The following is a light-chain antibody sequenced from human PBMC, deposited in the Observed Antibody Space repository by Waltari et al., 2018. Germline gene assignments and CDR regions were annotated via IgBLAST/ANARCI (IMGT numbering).Light chain of an antibody. V-gene: IGLV2-11*01. CDR2: DVI. CDR3: WSYAGRNTYV. CDR1: SRDVGAYNY. Sequence: QSALTQPRSVSGSPGQSVAIPCTGTSRDVGAYNYFFWYQQLSGEAPKLIIYDVIKRPSGVPDRFSGSKSGNMASLTISGLQAEDEADYYCWSYAGRNTYVFGAGTKVTVL. J-gene: IGLJ1*01.